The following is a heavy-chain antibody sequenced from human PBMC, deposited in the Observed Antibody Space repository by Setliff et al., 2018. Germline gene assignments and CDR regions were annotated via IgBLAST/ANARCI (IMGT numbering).Heavy chain of an antibody. V-gene: IGHV4-39*02. J-gene: IGHJ4*02. CDR1: GGSLSGSPYY. CDR3: VRESRSTWYRRDF. CDR2: TYYNGTA. Sequence: PSETFPLPSRAFGGSLSGSPYYWVWMRQPPGKRLEWIGSTYYNGTAYYNPSLQSRVAISVDTSKNYFSLDVSSVTAADTAVYYCVRESRSTWYRRDFWGQGTLVTVSS. D-gene: IGHD6-13*01.